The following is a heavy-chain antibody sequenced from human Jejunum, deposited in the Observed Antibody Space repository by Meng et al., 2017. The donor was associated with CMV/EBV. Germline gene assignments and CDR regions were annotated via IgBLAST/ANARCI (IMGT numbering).Heavy chain of an antibody. J-gene: IGHJ2*01. D-gene: IGHD4-23*01. CDR2: ISHSGIT. CDR1: GDSVSSADHY. V-gene: IGHV4-30-4*08. CDR3: AKLRPLYWHLHL. Sequence: QVQLQESGPGLVKPSQTLSLTCSVSGDSVSSADHYWSWIRQPPGKGLEWIGYISHSGITYYNPSLESRVMISVDTSKNQFSLRLNVVTAADTAVYFCAKLRPLYWHLHLWGRGTLVTVSS.